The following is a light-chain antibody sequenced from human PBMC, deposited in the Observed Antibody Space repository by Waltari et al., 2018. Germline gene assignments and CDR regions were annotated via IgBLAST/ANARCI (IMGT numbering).Light chain of an antibody. CDR1: QSIDRW. CDR2: KTS. J-gene: IGKJ1*01. CDR3: QEYKTYRT. V-gene: IGKV1-5*03. Sequence: DIQITQSPSTLSASVGERVTITCRASQSIDRWLAWYQQKPGKAPKLLIYKTSSLESGVASRFSGSGYGTEFTLTISSLQPDDFATYYCQEYKTYRTFGQGTKVEI.